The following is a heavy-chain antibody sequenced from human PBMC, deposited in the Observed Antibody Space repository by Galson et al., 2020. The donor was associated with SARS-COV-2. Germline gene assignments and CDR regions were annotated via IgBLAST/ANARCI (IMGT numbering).Heavy chain of an antibody. D-gene: IGHD6-19*01. CDR3: ARGDVLVVAGYYYYYGMDV. V-gene: IGHV4-34*01. Sequence: SETLSLTCAVYGGSFSGYYWSWIRQPPGKGLEWIGEINHSGSTNYNPSLKSRVTISVDTSKNQFSLKLSSVTAADTAVYYCARGDVLVVAGYYYYYGMDVWGQGTTVTVSS. J-gene: IGHJ6*02. CDR1: GGSFSGYY. CDR2: INHSGST.